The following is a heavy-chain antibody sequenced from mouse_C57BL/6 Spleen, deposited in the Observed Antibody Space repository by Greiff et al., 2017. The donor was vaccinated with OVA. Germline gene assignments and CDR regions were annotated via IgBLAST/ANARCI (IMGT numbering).Heavy chain of an antibody. V-gene: IGHV1-4*01. CDR3: ARAKNTTVGEGAKDY. CDR1: GYTFTSYT. CDR2: INPSRGYT. D-gene: IGHD1-1*01. J-gene: IGHJ4*01. Sequence: QVQLQQSGAELARPGASVKMSCKASGYTFTSYTMHWVKQRPGQGLEWIGYINPSRGYTKYNQKFKDKATLTADKSSSTAYRQLSSLTSEDSAVYYCARAKNTTVGEGAKDYWGQGTSVTVSS.